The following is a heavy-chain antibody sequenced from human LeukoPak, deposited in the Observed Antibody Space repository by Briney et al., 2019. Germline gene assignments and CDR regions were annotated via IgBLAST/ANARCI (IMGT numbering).Heavy chain of an antibody. CDR1: GFTFSSYG. D-gene: IGHD2-21*02. V-gene: IGHV3-30*02. J-gene: IGHJ4*02. CDR3: AKGWEAYCGGDCYSAFDY. CDR2: IRYDGSNK. Sequence: PGGSLRLSCAASGFTFSSYGMHWVRQAPGKGLEWVAFIRYDGSNKYYADSVKGRFTISRDNSKDLLHLQMNSLRVEDTAVYYCAKGWEAYCGGDCYSAFDYWGQGTLVTVSS.